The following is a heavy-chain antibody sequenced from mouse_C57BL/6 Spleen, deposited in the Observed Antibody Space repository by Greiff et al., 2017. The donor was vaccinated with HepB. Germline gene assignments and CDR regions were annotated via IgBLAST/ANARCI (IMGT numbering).Heavy chain of an antibody. V-gene: IGHV5-9-1*02. CDR3: TREGDGRYYYARDY. CDR1: GFTFSSYA. D-gene: IGHD2-3*01. CDR2: ISSGGDYI. Sequence: EVMLVESGEGLVKPGGSLKLSCAASGFTFSSYAMSWVRQTPEKRLEWVAYISSGGDYIYYADTVKGRFTISRDNARNTMYLQMSSLKSEDTAMYYCTREGDGRYYYARDYWGQGTSVTVSA. J-gene: IGHJ4*01.